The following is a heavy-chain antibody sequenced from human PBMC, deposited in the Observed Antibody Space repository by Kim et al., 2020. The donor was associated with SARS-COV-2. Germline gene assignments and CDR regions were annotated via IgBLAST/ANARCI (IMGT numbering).Heavy chain of an antibody. CDR3: AKQLYFYDSSGHSDAFDI. D-gene: IGHD3-22*01. V-gene: IGHV3-30*02. J-gene: IGHJ3*02. Sequence: VKGRFTVSRDNSKNTLFLQMNSLRPEDTAVYFCAKQLYFYDSSGHSDAFDIWGQGTRVIVSS.